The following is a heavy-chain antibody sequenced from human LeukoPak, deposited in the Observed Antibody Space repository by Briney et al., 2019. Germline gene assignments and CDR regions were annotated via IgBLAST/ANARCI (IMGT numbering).Heavy chain of an antibody. V-gene: IGHV4-4*02. Sequence: SETLSLTCAVSGGSISSSNWWSWVRQPPGKGLEWIGEIYHSGSTNYNPSLKSRVTISVDKSKNQFSLKLSSVTAADTAVYYCARTRGCFFGGCGCWWRAGYFDYWGQGTLVTVS. CDR2: IYHSGST. CDR3: ARTRGCFFGGCGCWWRAGYFDY. D-gene: IGHD2-21*01. J-gene: IGHJ4*02. CDR1: GGSISSSNW.